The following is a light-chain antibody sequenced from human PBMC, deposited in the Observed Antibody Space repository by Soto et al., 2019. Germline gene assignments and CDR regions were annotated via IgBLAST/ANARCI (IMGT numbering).Light chain of an antibody. CDR3: QQYNSYLYT. CDR2: KAS. CDR1: QSISSW. Sequence: DIQMTQSPSTLSASVGDRVTITCRASQSISSWLAWYQQKPGKAPKLLIYKASTLESGVPSRFSGSGSGTEFTLTISRLQPDDFASYYCQQYNSYLYTFGQGTKLEIK. J-gene: IGKJ2*01. V-gene: IGKV1-5*03.